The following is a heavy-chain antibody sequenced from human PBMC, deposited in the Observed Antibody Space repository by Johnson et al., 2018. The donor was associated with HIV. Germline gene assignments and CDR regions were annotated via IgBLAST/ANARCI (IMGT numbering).Heavy chain of an antibody. CDR3: ASEPVRDAFDV. V-gene: IGHV3-23*04. D-gene: IGHD1-14*01. CDR2: IGGFCGSM. Sequence: VQLVESGGGVVQPGRSLRLSCAASGFTFSSYAMRWVRQTPGKGLEWVSAIGGFCGSMCYADSVEGRFTISRDNSKNTLYLQMNSLRDEDTAVCYCASEPVRDAFDVWGQGTLGTVSS. CDR1: GFTFSSYA. J-gene: IGHJ3*01.